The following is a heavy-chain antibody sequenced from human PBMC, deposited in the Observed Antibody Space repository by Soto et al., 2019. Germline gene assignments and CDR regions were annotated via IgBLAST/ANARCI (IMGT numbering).Heavy chain of an antibody. CDR2: IQNTGGT. V-gene: IGHV4-34*01. CDR1: GGSFSENH. D-gene: IGHD1-1*01. Sequence: QVQVQQWGAGLLKPSETLSLTCAVYGGSFSENHWIWIRQPPGKGLEWLGEIQNTGGTNYSPSLKSRVTISVDRSKNQLSLSLTSVSAADTAVYYCARSRNLDVWGQGTTVIVSS. CDR3: ARSRNLDV. J-gene: IGHJ6*02.